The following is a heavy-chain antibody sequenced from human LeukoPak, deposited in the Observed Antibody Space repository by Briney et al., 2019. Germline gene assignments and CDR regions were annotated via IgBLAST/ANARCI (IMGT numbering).Heavy chain of an antibody. CDR2: IYCSGST. V-gene: IGHV4-39*01. D-gene: IGHD3-10*01. J-gene: IGHJ3*02. CDR1: GGSISSSSYY. Sequence: SETLSLTCTVSGGSISSSSYYWGWIRQPPGKGLEWIGSIYCSGSTYYNPSLKSRVTISVDTSKNQFSLKLSSVTAADTAVHYCARHLRRAGAFDIWGQGTMVTVSS. CDR3: ARHLRRAGAFDI.